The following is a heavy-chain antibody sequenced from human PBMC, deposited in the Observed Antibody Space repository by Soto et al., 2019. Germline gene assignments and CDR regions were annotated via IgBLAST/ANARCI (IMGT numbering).Heavy chain of an antibody. Sequence: SETLSLTCTVSGGSIRSYYWTWIRQPPGKGLEWIGYIYYSGSTNYNPSLRSRVTISVDTSKNQLSLKLSSVTAADTAVYYCARGKSRGSGSYPPYYYYYGVDVWGQGTTVTVSS. CDR3: ARGKSRGSGSYPPYYYYYGVDV. CDR2: IYYSGST. J-gene: IGHJ6*02. V-gene: IGHV4-59*01. D-gene: IGHD3-10*01. CDR1: GGSIRSYY.